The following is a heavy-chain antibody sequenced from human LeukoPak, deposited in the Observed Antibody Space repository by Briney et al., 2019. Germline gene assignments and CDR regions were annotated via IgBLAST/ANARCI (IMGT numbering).Heavy chain of an antibody. V-gene: IGHV5-51*01. D-gene: IGHD2-2*01. J-gene: IGHJ6*03. CDR1: GYSFTSYW. CDR2: IYPGGSDT. CDR3: ARQYCSSTSCYWGYYMDV. Sequence: GESLKISCKDSGYSFTSYWIGWVRQMPGKGLEWMGIIYPGGSDTRYSPSFQGQVTISADKSISTAYLQWSSLKASDTAMYYCARQYCSSTSCYWGYYMDVWGKGTTVTVSS.